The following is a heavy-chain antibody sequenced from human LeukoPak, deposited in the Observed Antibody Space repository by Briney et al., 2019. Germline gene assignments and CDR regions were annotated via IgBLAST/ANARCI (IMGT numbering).Heavy chain of an antibody. CDR3: ARDRYSGSYPLDY. CDR1: GFTFSDYY. Sequence: GGSLRLSCAASGFTFSDYYMSWIRQAPGKGLEWVSYISSSGSIIYYADSVKGRFTISRDNAKNSLYLQKNSLRAEDTAVYYCARDRYSGSYPLDYWGQGTLVTVSS. D-gene: IGHD1-26*01. J-gene: IGHJ4*02. V-gene: IGHV3-11*01. CDR2: ISSSGSII.